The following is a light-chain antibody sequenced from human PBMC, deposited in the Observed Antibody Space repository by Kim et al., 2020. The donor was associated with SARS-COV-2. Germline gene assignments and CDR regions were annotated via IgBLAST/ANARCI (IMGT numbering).Light chain of an antibody. J-gene: IGKJ4*01. CDR3: QQTSAAPT. CDR1: SIGYS. Sequence: SIGYSLSWYQQNPGTAPKGLIYAALSFHRGVPSRFSGSVSGTEFPLNISSLQQEAFATYSCQQTSAAPTFGRGDQVDIK. CDR2: AAL. V-gene: IGKV1-39*01.